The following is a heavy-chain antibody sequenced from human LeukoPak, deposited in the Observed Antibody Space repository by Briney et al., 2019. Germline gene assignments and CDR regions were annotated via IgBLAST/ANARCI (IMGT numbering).Heavy chain of an antibody. CDR1: GYTFTSYA. J-gene: IGHJ4*02. V-gene: IGHV1-3*01. D-gene: IGHD3-3*01. CDR3: ARSPIPYGFWSGYFLAFDY. CDR2: INAGNGNT. Sequence: GASVKVSSKASGYTFTSYAMHWVRQAPGQRLEWMGWINAGNGNTKYSQKFQGRVTITRDTSASTAYMELSSLRSEDTAVYYCARSPIPYGFWSGYFLAFDYWGQGTLVTVSS.